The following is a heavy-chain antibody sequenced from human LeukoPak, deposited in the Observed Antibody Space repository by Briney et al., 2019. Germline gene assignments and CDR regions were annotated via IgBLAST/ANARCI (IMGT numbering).Heavy chain of an antibody. D-gene: IGHD3-22*01. V-gene: IGHV4-39*01. CDR2: IYYSGST. J-gene: IGHJ4*02. CDR1: GGSISSSSYY. Sequence: SETLSLTCTVSGGSISSSSYYRGWIGQPPGKGLEWIGSIYYSGSTYYNPSLKSRVTISVDTSKNQFSLKLSSVTAADTAVYYCARQARRYDSSGYRYFDYWGQGTLVTVSS. CDR3: ARQARRYDSSGYRYFDY.